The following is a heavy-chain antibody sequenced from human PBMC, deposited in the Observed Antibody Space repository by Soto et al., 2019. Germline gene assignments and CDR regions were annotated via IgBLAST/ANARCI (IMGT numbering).Heavy chain of an antibody. CDR1: GGTFSSYA. Sequence: ASVKVSCKASGGTFSSYAISWVRQAPGQGLEWMGGIIPIFGTANYAQKFQGRVTITADESTSTAYMELSSLRSEDTAVYYCARVRVGATSPYYFDYWGQGTLVTVSS. V-gene: IGHV1-69*13. CDR3: ARVRVGATSPYYFDY. J-gene: IGHJ4*02. CDR2: IIPIFGTA. D-gene: IGHD1-26*01.